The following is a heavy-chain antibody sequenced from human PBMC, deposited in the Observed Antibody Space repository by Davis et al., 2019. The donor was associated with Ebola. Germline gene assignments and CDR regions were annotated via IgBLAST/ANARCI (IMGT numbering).Heavy chain of an antibody. D-gene: IGHD6-19*01. V-gene: IGHV1-46*01. CDR3: ARGPHNNGWLEGY. CDR1: GYTFINYY. J-gene: IGHJ4*02. CDR2: INPTGYTT. Sequence: ASVPVPCKASGYTFINYYMHWVRQAPGQGLEWMGIINPTGYTTTYARKFQGRVTMTWDTSTSTVYMQLSSLRSEDTAVYYCARGPHNNGWLEGYWGQGTLITVSS.